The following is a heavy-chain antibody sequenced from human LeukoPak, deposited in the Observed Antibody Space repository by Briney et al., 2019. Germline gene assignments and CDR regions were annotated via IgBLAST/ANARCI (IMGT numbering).Heavy chain of an antibody. CDR1: GGSFSGYY. J-gene: IGHJ4*02. CDR2: INHSGST. D-gene: IGHD6-6*01. Sequence: SETLSLTCAVYGGSFSGYYWSWIRQPPGKGLEWIGEINHSGSTNYNPSLKSRVTISVDTSKNQFSLKLSSVTAADTAVYYCARRAAVAARGFRYWGQGTLVTVSS. V-gene: IGHV4-34*01. CDR3: ARRAAVAARGFRY.